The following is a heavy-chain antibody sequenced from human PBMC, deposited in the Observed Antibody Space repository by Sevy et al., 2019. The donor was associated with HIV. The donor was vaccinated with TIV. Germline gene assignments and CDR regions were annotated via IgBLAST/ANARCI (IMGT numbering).Heavy chain of an antibody. J-gene: IGHJ4*02. CDR1: GFTFSSYW. CDR2: IKQDGSEK. V-gene: IGHV3-7*03. CDR3: ARERGATNLWNFDY. D-gene: IGHD1-26*01. Sequence: GGSLRLSCAASGFTFSSYWMSWVRQAPGKGLEWVAKIKQDGSEKYYVDSVKGRFTISRDNAKNSLYLQMNSLRAEDTAVYYCARERGATNLWNFDYWGQGTLVTVSS.